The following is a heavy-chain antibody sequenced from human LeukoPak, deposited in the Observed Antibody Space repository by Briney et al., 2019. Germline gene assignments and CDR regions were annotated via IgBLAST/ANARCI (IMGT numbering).Heavy chain of an antibody. J-gene: IGHJ4*02. CDR1: VYSFTIFY. CDR3: ARGPAAAADNWEYYFDF. V-gene: IGHV1-46*01. Sequence: PSVNVSCKASVYSFTIFYMHCVRETPGQGLEWVGIINPSGDSTSYAQKFQGRVTMTRDTSTSKVYMELSSLRSEDTAVYYCARGPAAAADNWEYYFDFWGQGTLVTVSS. CDR2: INPSGDST. D-gene: IGHD6-13*01.